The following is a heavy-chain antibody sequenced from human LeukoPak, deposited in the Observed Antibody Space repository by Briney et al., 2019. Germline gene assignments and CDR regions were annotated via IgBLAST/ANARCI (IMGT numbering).Heavy chain of an antibody. V-gene: IGHV3-11*01. CDR3: ARDLGFLWFDP. CDR2: ISSSGTTM. Sequence: GGSLRLSCAASGFTFSDYYMSWIRQAPGKGLEWVSSISSSGTTMYYADSVKGRFTTSRDNAKNSLYLQMNSLRAEDTAVYYCARDLGFLWFDPWGQGTLVTVSS. CDR1: GFTFSDYY. J-gene: IGHJ5*02. D-gene: IGHD2/OR15-2a*01.